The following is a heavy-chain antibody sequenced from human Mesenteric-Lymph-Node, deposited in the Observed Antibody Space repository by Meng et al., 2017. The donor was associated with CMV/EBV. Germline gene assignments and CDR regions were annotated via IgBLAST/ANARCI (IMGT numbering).Heavy chain of an antibody. V-gene: IGHV3-15*01. CDR1: GFTFKNAW. CDR2: IKTKNIGGTT. J-gene: IGHJ6*02. D-gene: IGHD3-10*01. CDR3: TTTGGQFSGDFYYTMDV. Sequence: GGSLRLSCATSGFTFKNAWMSWVRQAPGKGLEWVGRIKTKNIGGTTDYAAPAKGRFTVSRDDSKNTLYLQMDSLRTEDTAVYYCTTTGGQFSGDFYYTMDVWGQGTTVTVSS.